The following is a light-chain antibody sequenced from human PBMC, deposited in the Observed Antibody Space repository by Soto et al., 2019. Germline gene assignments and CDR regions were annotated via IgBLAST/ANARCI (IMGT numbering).Light chain of an antibody. Sequence: EIVLTQSPATLSLSPGERATLACRASQSITNYVGWYQQKPGQAPRLLIYATSNRATGIPARFSGSGSGTVFTLTISSLQPDDFATYYCQHYNSYSEAFGQGTKVDIK. CDR1: QSITNY. CDR2: ATS. V-gene: IGKV3D-15*01. CDR3: QHYNSYSEA. J-gene: IGKJ1*01.